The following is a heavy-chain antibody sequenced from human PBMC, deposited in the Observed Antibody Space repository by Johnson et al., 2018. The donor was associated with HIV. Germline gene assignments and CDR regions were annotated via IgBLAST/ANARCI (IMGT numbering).Heavy chain of an antibody. Sequence: VQLVESGGGVVRPGGSLRLSCAASGFTFSSYWMSWVRQAPGKGLEWVANIKQDGSEKYYVDSVKGRFTISRYNAKNSLYLQMNSLRAEDTAVYYCAREGGIAAAGTDAFDIWGQGTMVTVSS. CDR1: GFTFSSYW. D-gene: IGHD6-13*01. J-gene: IGHJ3*02. V-gene: IGHV3-7*01. CDR3: AREGGIAAAGTDAFDI. CDR2: IKQDGSEK.